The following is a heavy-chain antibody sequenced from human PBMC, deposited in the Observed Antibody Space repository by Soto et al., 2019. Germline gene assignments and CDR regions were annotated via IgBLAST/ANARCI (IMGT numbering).Heavy chain of an antibody. V-gene: IGHV4-30-2*01. CDR3: ARNFMSYDILTGYYRRPYFDY. CDR1: CGSISSGGYS. CDR2: IYHSGST. J-gene: IGHJ4*02. D-gene: IGHD3-9*01. Sequence: SETLSLTCAVSCGSISSGGYSWSWIRQPPGKGLEWIGYIYHSGSTYYNPSLKSRVTISVDRSKNQFSLKLSSVTAADTAVYYCARNFMSYDILTGYYRRPYFDYWGQGTLVTVSS.